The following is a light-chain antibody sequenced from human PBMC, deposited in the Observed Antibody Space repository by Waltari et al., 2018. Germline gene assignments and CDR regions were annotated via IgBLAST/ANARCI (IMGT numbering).Light chain of an antibody. V-gene: IGKV1-39*01. CDR2: AAS. J-gene: IGKJ4*01. CDR3: QQSDTTPLT. Sequence: DIQMTQSPSSLSASLGDRVTITCRASQSISTYLNWFQHKPGQAPKLLIYAASSLQSGVPSRFSGSGSGTDFTLTTSLQPEDFATYYCQQSDTTPLTFGGGTKVEIK. CDR1: QSISTY.